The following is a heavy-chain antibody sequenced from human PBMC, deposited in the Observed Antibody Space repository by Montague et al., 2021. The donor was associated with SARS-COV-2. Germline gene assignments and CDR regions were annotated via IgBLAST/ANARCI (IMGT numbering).Heavy chain of an antibody. D-gene: IGHD2-2*02. Sequence: SETLSLTCAVYGGSFGGYYWSWIRRPPGKGLEWIGEINDSGSTKYNPSLRSRFIMSVDRSKNQVSLKVNAVTAADTAVYFCARQYCGDTNCYRREYYFDQWGQGTLVTVPS. CDR1: GGSFGGYY. CDR3: ARQYCGDTNCYRREYYFDQ. CDR2: INDSGST. V-gene: IGHV4-34*01. J-gene: IGHJ4*02.